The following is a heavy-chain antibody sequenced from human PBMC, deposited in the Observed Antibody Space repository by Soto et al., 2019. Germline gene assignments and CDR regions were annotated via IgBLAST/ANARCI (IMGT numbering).Heavy chain of an antibody. D-gene: IGHD2-15*01. J-gene: IGHJ2*01. V-gene: IGHV4-59*01. CDR2: IYYSGST. Sequence: QVQLQESGPGLVKPSETLSLTCTVSGGSISSYYWSWIRQPPGKGLEWIGYIYYSGSTNYNPSLTSRVTISVDTSKNQFSLKLSSVTAADTAVYYCARGDCSGGSCYVHWYFDLWGRGTLVTVSS. CDR1: GGSISSYY. CDR3: ARGDCSGGSCYVHWYFDL.